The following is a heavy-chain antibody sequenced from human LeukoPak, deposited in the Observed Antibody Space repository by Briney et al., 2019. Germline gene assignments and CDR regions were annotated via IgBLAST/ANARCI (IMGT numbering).Heavy chain of an antibody. V-gene: IGHV4-34*01. CDR2: INHSGST. Sequence: KPSETLSLTCAVYGGSFSGYYWNWIRQPPGKGLEWIGEINHSGSTTYNPSLKSRVTISLDTSKNQFSLKLSSVTAADTAVYYCARVSGYSYGGNXYXXQGXXXTVS. CDR3: ARVSGYSYGGNXY. J-gene: IGHJ4*02. CDR1: GGSFSGYY. D-gene: IGHD5-18*01.